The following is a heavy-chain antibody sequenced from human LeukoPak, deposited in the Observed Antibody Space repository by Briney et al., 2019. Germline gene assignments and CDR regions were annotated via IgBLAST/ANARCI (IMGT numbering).Heavy chain of an antibody. J-gene: IGHJ4*02. V-gene: IGHV3-30-3*01. Sequence: PGGSLRLSCAASGFTFSSYAMHWVRQAPGKGLEWVAVISYDGSNKYYADSVKGRFTISRDNSKNTLYLQMNSLRAEDTAVYYCARIRGPWIQPPGIDYWGQGTLVTVSS. D-gene: IGHD5-18*01. CDR1: GFTFSSYA. CDR3: ARIRGPWIQPPGIDY. CDR2: ISYDGSNK.